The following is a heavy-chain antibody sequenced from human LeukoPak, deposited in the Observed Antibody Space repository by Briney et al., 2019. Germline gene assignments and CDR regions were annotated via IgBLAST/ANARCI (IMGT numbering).Heavy chain of an antibody. CDR2: IYYSGST. Sequence: PSETLSLTCTVSGGSISSYYWSWIRQPPGKGLEWIGYIYYSGSTNYNPSLKSRVTISVDTSKNQFSLKLSSVTAADTAVYYCARRGPYGGASYFDYWGQGTLVTVSS. CDR3: ARRGPYGGASYFDY. CDR1: GGSISSYY. V-gene: IGHV4-59*08. J-gene: IGHJ4*02. D-gene: IGHD3-16*01.